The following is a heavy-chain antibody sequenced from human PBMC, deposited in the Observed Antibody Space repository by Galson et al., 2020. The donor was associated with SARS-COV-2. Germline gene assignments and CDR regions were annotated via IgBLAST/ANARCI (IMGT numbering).Heavy chain of an antibody. D-gene: IGHD3-10*01. CDR2: INPNSGGT. CDR1: GYTFTGYY. V-gene: IGHV1-2*06. Sequence: SSVKVSCKASGYTFTGYYIHWVRQAPGQGLEWMGRINPNSGGTNYAQKFHGRVTITRDPSISTAYMELSRLSSDDTAVYYCATDIGFGEFLIWCDLWGQGRMVTVAS. CDR3: ATDIGFGEFLIWCDL. J-gene: IGHJ5*02.